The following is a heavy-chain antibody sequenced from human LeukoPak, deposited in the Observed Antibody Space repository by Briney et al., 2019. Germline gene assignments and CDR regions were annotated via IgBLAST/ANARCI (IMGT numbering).Heavy chain of an antibody. CDR1: GGSISSSSYY. CDR2: IYYSGST. V-gene: IGHV4-39*01. Sequence: SETLSLTCTVSGGSISSSSYYWGWIRQPPRKGLEWIGSIYYSGSTYYNPSLKSRVTISVDTSKNQFSLKLSSVTAADTAVYYCARTSIGGGVLYYFDYWGQGTLVTVSS. D-gene: IGHD3-16*01. J-gene: IGHJ4*02. CDR3: ARTSIGGGVLYYFDY.